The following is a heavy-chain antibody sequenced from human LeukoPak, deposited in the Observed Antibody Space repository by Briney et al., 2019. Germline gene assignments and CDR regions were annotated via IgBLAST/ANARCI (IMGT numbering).Heavy chain of an antibody. CDR2: IKQDGSEK. CDR3: ARDLYSSGYYVTPGDY. V-gene: IGHV3-7*01. J-gene: IGHJ4*02. CDR1: GSAFSSYW. Sequence: GGSLRLSCAASGSAFSSYWMSWVRQAPGKGLEWVASIKQDGSEKYYVDSVKGRFTISRDNAKNSLYLQMNSLRAEDTAVYYCARDLYSSGYYVTPGDYWGQGTLVTVSS. D-gene: IGHD3-22*01.